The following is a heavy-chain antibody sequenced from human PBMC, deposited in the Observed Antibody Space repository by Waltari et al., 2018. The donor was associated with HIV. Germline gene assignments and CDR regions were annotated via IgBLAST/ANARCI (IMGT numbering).Heavy chain of an antibody. Sequence: HLQESGPRLATPSETLSLTCSVSGGSVSTGTSYWRWIRQPPGKGLEWIGYISYSGSTNYNPSLKSRVTVSVDTSKNQVSLKLNSLTAADTAVYYCASHGDYYDRSGFYFDHWGQGTLVTVSS. CDR1: GGSVSTGTSY. J-gene: IGHJ4*02. CDR2: ISYSGST. D-gene: IGHD3-22*01. CDR3: ASHGDYYDRSGFYFDH. V-gene: IGHV4-61*01.